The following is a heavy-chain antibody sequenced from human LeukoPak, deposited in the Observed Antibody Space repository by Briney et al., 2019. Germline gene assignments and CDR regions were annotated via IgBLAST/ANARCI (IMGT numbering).Heavy chain of an antibody. CDR3: ARAPSIYYYDSSGWFDY. CDR1: GYTFTSYY. V-gene: IGHV1-46*01. D-gene: IGHD3-22*01. CDR2: INPSGGST. Sequence: GASVKVSCKASGYTFTSYYMHWVRQAPGQGLEWMGIINPSGGSTSYAQKFQGRVTMTRDTSTSTVYLELSSLRSEDTAVYYCARAPSIYYYDSSGWFDYWGQGTLVTVSS. J-gene: IGHJ4*02.